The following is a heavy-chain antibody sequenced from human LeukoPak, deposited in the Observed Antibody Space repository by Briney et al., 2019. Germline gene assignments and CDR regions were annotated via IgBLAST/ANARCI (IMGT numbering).Heavy chain of an antibody. V-gene: IGHV4-39*02. CDR3: ARDLSEVTTTFDI. D-gene: IGHD4-11*01. Sequence: PSETLSLTCTVSGVSISSINSYWGWIRQPPGKGLEWIGSIYYSGNTYYNASLKSQVSISIDTSKNQFSLRLTSVTAADTAVYYCARDLSEVTTTFDIWGQGTMVTVSS. CDR2: IYYSGNT. CDR1: GVSISSINSY. J-gene: IGHJ3*02.